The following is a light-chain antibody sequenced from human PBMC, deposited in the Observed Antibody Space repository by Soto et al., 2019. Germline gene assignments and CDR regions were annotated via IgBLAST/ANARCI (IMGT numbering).Light chain of an antibody. CDR3: SSYTSSTAYL. CDR2: EVS. Sequence: QSVLIQPASVSGSPGQSITISCTGTNSDVGGSDYVSWYQHHPHRAPKLLIYEVSYRPSGVSTRFSGSKSGNTASLTISGLQAEDEADYYCSSYTSSTAYLFGTGTKVTVL. J-gene: IGLJ1*01. V-gene: IGLV2-14*01. CDR1: NSDVGGSDY.